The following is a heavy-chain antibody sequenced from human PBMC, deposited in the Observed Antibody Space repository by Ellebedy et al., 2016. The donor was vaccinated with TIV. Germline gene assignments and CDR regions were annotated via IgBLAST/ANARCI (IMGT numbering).Heavy chain of an antibody. Sequence: GESLKISXAASGFTFSSYAMSWVRQAPGKGLEWVSAISGSGGSTYYADSVKGRFTISRDNSKNTLYLQMNSLRAEDTAVYYCAKLSFHDYGDYIRDAFDIWGQGTMVTVSS. D-gene: IGHD4-17*01. V-gene: IGHV3-23*01. CDR1: GFTFSSYA. CDR3: AKLSFHDYGDYIRDAFDI. CDR2: ISGSGGST. J-gene: IGHJ3*02.